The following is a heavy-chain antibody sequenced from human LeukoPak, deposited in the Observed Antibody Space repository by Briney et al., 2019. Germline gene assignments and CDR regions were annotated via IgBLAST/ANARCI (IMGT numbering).Heavy chain of an antibody. CDR3: ARHRTGLGYCSGGSCSRIFDY. V-gene: IGHV4-31*03. Sequence: SQTLSLTCTVSGGSISSGGYYWSWIRQHPGKGLEWIGYIYYSGSTNYNPSLKSRVTISVDTSKNQFSLKLSSVTAADTAVYYCARHRTGLGYCSGGSCSRIFDYWGQGTLVTVSS. CDR2: IYYSGST. CDR1: GGSISSGGYY. D-gene: IGHD2-15*01. J-gene: IGHJ4*02.